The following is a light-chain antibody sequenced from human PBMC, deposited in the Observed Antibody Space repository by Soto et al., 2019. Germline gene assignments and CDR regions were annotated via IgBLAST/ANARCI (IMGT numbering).Light chain of an antibody. CDR2: DAS. CDR3: QQRSNWPRLYT. V-gene: IGKV3-11*01. J-gene: IGKJ2*01. CDR1: QSVSSY. Sequence: EIVLTQSPATLSLSPGKKVTLSCRASQSVSSYLAWYQQKPGQAPRLLIYDASNRATGIPARFSGSGSGTDFTLTISSLEPEDFAVYYCQQRSNWPRLYTFGQGTKLEIK.